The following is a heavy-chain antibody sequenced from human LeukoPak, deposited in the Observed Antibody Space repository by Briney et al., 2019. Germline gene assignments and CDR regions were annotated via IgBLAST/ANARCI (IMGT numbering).Heavy chain of an antibody. CDR1: GYTFTSYA. D-gene: IGHD1-26*01. CDR3: AIGSYPRRGFDY. Sequence: GASVKVSCKASGYTFTSYAMHWVRQAPGQRLEWMGWINAGNGNTKYSQKFQGRVTITRDTSASTAYMELSSLRSEDPAVYYCAIGSYPRRGFDYWGQGTLVTVSS. V-gene: IGHV1-3*01. CDR2: INAGNGNT. J-gene: IGHJ4*02.